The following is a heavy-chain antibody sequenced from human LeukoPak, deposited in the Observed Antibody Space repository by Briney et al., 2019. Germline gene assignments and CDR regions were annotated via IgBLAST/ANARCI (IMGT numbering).Heavy chain of an antibody. CDR1: GFTFSSFG. Sequence: PGGSLRLSCAASGFTFSSFGMSWVRQAPGKGLEWVSAIRGSGVTTYYADSVKGRFTISRDNAKNSLYLQMNSLRAEDTAVYYCDVGPNDSSGYYYPFDYWGQGTLVTVSS. CDR2: IRGSGVTT. J-gene: IGHJ4*02. CDR3: DVGPNDSSGYYYPFDY. V-gene: IGHV3-23*01. D-gene: IGHD3-22*01.